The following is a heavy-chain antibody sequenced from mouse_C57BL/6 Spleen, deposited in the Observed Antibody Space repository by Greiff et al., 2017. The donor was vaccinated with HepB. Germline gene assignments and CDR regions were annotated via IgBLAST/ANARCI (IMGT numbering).Heavy chain of an antibody. J-gene: IGHJ1*03. CDR1: GFTFSDYG. CDR2: ISSGSSTI. V-gene: IGHV5-17*01. D-gene: IGHD1-1*01. Sequence: EVKLVESGGGLVKPGGSLKLSCAASGFTFSDYGMHWVRQAPEKGLEWVAYISSGSSTIYYADTVKGRFTISRDNAKNTLFLQMTSLRSEDTAMYYCASYYYGSSYDFDVWGTGTTVTVSS. CDR3: ASYYYGSSYDFDV.